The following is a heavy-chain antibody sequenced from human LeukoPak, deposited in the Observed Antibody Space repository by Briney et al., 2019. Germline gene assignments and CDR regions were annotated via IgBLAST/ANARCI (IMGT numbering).Heavy chain of an antibody. CDR1: GYIFTSYW. CDR2: IYPGDSDT. J-gene: IGHJ6*03. Sequence: GESLKISCKGSGYIFTSYWIGWVRQMPGKGLEWMGIIYPGDSDTRYSPSFQGRVTISADKSISTAYLQWISLKASDTAMYYCARLGGGVHCSGGSCYSGEGYYYYYYMDVWGKGTTVTVSS. V-gene: IGHV5-51*01. D-gene: IGHD2-15*01. CDR3: ARLGGGVHCSGGSCYSGEGYYYYYYMDV.